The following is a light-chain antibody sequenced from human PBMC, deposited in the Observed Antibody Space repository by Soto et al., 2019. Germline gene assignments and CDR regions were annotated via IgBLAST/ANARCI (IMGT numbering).Light chain of an antibody. CDR2: GAS. CDR1: QSVDSSY. Sequence: EIVWTQSPGTLSLSPGERATLSCRASQSVDSSYLAWYHQRPGQAPRLLIYGASSRATGIPDRFSGSGSGTDFTLTISRLEPEDFAVYYCQQYNNWLRTFGPGTKVDIK. V-gene: IGKV3-20*01. J-gene: IGKJ3*01. CDR3: QQYNNWLRT.